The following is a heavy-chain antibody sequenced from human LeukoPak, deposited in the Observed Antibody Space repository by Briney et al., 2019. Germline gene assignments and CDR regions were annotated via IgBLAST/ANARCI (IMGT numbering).Heavy chain of an antibody. CDR1: GYTLNELS. CDR3: AADGGGLSSVVTPRSSPFDY. V-gene: IGHV1-24*01. D-gene: IGHD4-23*01. J-gene: IGHJ4*02. Sequence: GASVKVSCKVSGYTLNELSMHWVRQAPGKGLEWMGGFDPADGETVYAHRFQGRLTMTEDTSTNTGHMELTSLRSEDTAVYYCAADGGGLSSVVTPRSSPFDYWGREPWSPSPQ. CDR2: FDPADGET.